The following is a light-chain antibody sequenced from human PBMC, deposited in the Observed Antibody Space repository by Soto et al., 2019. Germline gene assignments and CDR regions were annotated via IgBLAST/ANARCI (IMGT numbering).Light chain of an antibody. CDR1: SSDVGGYNY. Sequence: QSVLTQPASVSGSPGQSITISCTGTSSDVGGYNYVSWYQQHPGKASKLMIYDVSNRPSGVSNRFSGSKSGNTASLTISGLQAEDEADYYCSSYTSSSPYVFGTGTKSPS. CDR3: SSYTSSSPYV. J-gene: IGLJ1*01. V-gene: IGLV2-14*01. CDR2: DVS.